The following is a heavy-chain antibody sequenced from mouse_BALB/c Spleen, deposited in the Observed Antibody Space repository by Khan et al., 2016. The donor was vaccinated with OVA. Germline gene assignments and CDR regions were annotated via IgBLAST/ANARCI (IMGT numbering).Heavy chain of an antibody. V-gene: IGHV2-3*01. J-gene: IGHJ4*01. CDR3: ARQPYYHYNVMDY. Sequence: QMQLEESGPGLVAPSESLSITCTVSGFSLDSFGVNWVRQPPGKGLEWLGVIWGDGNTNYHSGLKSRLTISKDNSKSQVFLKMNSLQTDDTAMYFCARQPYYHYNVMDYWGQGTSVTVSS. D-gene: IGHD2-10*01. CDR2: IWGDGNT. CDR1: GFSLDSFG.